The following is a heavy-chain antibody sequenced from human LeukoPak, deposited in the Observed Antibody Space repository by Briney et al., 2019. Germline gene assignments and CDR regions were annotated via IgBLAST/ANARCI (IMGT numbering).Heavy chain of an antibody. Sequence: GGSLRLSCAASGFTFSSYAMSWVRQAPGKGLEWVSAISGSGGSTYYPDSVRGRFTISRDNSKNTLYPQMNSLRAEDTAVYYCAKEGSSWYYFDYWGQGTLVTVSS. CDR3: AKEGSSWYYFDY. D-gene: IGHD6-13*01. CDR1: GFTFSSYA. J-gene: IGHJ4*02. CDR2: ISGSGGST. V-gene: IGHV3-23*01.